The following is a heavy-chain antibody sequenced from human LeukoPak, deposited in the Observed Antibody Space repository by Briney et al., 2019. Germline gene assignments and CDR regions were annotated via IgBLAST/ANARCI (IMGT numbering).Heavy chain of an antibody. J-gene: IGHJ4*02. V-gene: IGHV3-53*01. CDR3: ARETSGSAGY. CDR1: GFTVSSNY. CDR2: IYGSGST. Sequence: GGSLRLSCAASGFTVSSNYMSWARQAPGKGLEWVSIIYGSGSTYYTDSVKGRFTISRDNSKNTLYLQMNSLRAGDTAVYYCARETSGSAGYWGQGTLVTVSS. D-gene: IGHD5-12*01.